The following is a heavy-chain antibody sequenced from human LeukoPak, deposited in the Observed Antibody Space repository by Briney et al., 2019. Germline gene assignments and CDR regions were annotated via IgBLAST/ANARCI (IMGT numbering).Heavy chain of an antibody. CDR2: IYTSGST. V-gene: IGHV4-4*07. D-gene: IGHD6-13*01. CDR1: GGSISSYY. Sequence: SETLSLTCTVSGGSISSYYWSWIRQPAGKGLEWIGRIYTSGSTNYNPSLKGRVTMSVDTSKNQFSLKLSSVTAADTAVYYCARESPRYSSSWYCPGFDPWGQGTLVTVSS. J-gene: IGHJ5*02. CDR3: ARESPRYSSSWYCPGFDP.